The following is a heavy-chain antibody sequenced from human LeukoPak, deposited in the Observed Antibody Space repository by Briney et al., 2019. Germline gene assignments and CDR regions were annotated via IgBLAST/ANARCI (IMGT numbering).Heavy chain of an antibody. CDR1: GFTFSGSA. V-gene: IGHV3-73*01. Sequence: GGSLRLSCAASGFTFSGSAMHWVRQASGKGLEWVGRIRSKANSYATAYAASVKGRFTISRDDSKNTAYLQTNSLKTEDTAVYYCTRHVYGDYEANWFDPWGQGTLVTVSS. J-gene: IGHJ5*02. CDR3: TRHVYGDYEANWFDP. CDR2: IRSKANSYAT. D-gene: IGHD4-17*01.